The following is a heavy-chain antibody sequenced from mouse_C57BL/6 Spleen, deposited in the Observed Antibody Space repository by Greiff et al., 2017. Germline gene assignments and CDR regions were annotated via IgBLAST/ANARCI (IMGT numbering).Heavy chain of an antibody. CDR3: ARLPYDYFDY. D-gene: IGHD6-5*01. V-gene: IGHV1-53*01. J-gene: IGHJ2*01. CDR2: INPSNGGT. CDR1: GYTFTSYW. Sequence: QVQLQQSGPELVKPGASVKLSCKASGYTFTSYWMHWVKQRPGQGLEWIGNINPSNGGTNYNEKFKSKATLTVDNSSSTAYMQLSSLTSENSSVYYCARLPYDYFDYWGQGTTLTVSS.